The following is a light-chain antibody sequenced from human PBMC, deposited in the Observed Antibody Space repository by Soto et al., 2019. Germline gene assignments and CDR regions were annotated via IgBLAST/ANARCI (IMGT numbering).Light chain of an antibody. V-gene: IGKV3-20*01. CDR1: QSVSTY. CDR3: QQYGSSPLT. Sequence: EIVLTQSPATLSLSLGERATLSCRASQSVSTYLAWYQQKPGQAPRLLIYDASNRATGIPARFTGSGSGTDFTLTISRLEPEDFAVYYCQQYGSSPLTFGQGTKVDIK. CDR2: DAS. J-gene: IGKJ1*01.